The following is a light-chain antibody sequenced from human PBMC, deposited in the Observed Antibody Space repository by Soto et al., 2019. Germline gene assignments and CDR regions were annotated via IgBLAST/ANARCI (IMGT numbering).Light chain of an antibody. CDR1: GSNIGTNY. CDR2: DTK. J-gene: IGLJ2*01. V-gene: IGLV1-47*02. Sequence: QPVLTQPPSASGAPGRRVTISCSGSGSNIGTNYVYWYQHLPGTAPKLLIFDTKQRPSGVPDRFSGSKSGTSASLAISGLRSEDEADYYCAAWDDSLSGPVFGGGTKVTVL. CDR3: AAWDDSLSGPV.